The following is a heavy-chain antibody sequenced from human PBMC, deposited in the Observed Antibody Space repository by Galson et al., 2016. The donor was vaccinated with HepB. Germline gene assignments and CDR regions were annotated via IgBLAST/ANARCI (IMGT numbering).Heavy chain of an antibody. D-gene: IGHD4-17*01. Sequence: SLRLSCAASGFIFSSYGLHWVRQAPGKGPEWEAVIWYDGSNKYYADSVKGRFTISRDNSKNMLYLQMSGLRAEDTAVYYCAGDDYGEIPGDYWGQGTLVTVSS. J-gene: IGHJ4*02. CDR1: GFIFSSYG. V-gene: IGHV3-33*01. CDR2: IWYDGSNK. CDR3: AGDDYGEIPGDY.